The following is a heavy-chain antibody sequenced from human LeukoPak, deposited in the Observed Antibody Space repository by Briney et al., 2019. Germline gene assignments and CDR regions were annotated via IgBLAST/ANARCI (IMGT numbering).Heavy chain of an antibody. D-gene: IGHD2-21*02. CDR2: IYSGGST. CDR3: ARGGGAYCGGDCWRAFDI. J-gene: IGHJ3*02. Sequence: GGSLRLSCAASGFSVSSNYMSWVRQAPGKGLEWVSVIYSGGSTYYADPVKGRFTISRDNSKDTLYLQMNSLRVEDTAMYYCARGGGAYCGGDCWRAFDIWGQGTVVTVSS. CDR1: GFSVSSNY. V-gene: IGHV3-53*01.